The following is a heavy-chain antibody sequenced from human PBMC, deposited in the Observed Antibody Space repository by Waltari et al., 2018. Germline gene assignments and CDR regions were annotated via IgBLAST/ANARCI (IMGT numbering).Heavy chain of an antibody. Sequence: QVQLVQSGAEVKKPGSSVKVSCKASGGTFSSSAISWVRQAPGQGLEWMGGISPIFGTANYAQKFQGRVTITADESTSTAYMELSSLRSEDTAVYYCARNGGDYYDSSGYVETTWGQGTLVTVSS. V-gene: IGHV1-69*12. D-gene: IGHD3-22*01. CDR1: GGTFSSSA. CDR3: ARNGGDYYDSSGYVETT. CDR2: ISPIFGTA. J-gene: IGHJ4*02.